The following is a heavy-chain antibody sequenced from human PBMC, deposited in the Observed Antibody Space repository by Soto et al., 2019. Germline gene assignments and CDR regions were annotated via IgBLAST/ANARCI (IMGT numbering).Heavy chain of an antibody. D-gene: IGHD6-13*01. Sequence: QVQLVQSGAEVKKPGSSVKVSCKASGGDFSSYTFSWVRQAPGQGLEWMGRINPLIAIPTYAQKFQDRVKITAEQSSDTGYIGPGCLRSWDTAVYLCSGMEGLGFRSSWNYYYRNDGWGPRASVTVSS. CDR3: SGMEGLGFRSSWNYYYRNDG. CDR1: GGDFSSYT. CDR2: INPLIAIP. J-gene: IGHJ6*01. V-gene: IGHV1-69*02.